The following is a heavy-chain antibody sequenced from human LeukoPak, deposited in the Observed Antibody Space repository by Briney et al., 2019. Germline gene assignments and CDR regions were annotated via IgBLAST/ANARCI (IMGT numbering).Heavy chain of an antibody. J-gene: IGHJ3*02. V-gene: IGHV3-74*01. CDR3: ARGGFQHALDI. CDR1: GVTFSNYW. D-gene: IGHD2-15*01. CDR2: VNSDGDST. Sequence: GGSQRLSCAASGVTFSNYWIFWVRQVPEKGLVWVSRVNSDGDSTTYADSVKGRFTISRDNAQNTLYLEMNSLRAEDTAVYYCARGGFQHALDIWGQGTMVTVSS.